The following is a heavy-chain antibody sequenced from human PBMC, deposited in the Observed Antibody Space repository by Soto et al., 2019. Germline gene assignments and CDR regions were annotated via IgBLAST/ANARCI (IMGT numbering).Heavy chain of an antibody. D-gene: IGHD5-12*01. CDR3: ARRYAYAFDI. V-gene: IGHV4-59*01. CDR2: IYYSGST. Sequence: PSETLSLTCTVSGGSISSYYWSWIRQPPGKGLEWIGYIYYSGSTNYNPSLKSRVTISVDTSKNQFSLKLSSVTAADTAVYYCARRYAYAFDIWGQGTMVTVSS. CDR1: GGSISSYY. J-gene: IGHJ3*02.